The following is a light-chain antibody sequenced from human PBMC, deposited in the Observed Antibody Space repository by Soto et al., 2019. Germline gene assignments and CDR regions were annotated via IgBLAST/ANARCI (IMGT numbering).Light chain of an antibody. CDR3: QQYKSYSQWT. J-gene: IGKJ1*01. Sequence: DIQMTQSPSTLSASVGDRVTITCRASQSISNWLVWYQQKPGKAPNLLIYDASSLESGVPSRFSGSASGTEFTLTISSLQPDDFATYYCQQYKSYSQWTLGQGTKVDIK. CDR1: QSISNW. V-gene: IGKV1-5*01. CDR2: DAS.